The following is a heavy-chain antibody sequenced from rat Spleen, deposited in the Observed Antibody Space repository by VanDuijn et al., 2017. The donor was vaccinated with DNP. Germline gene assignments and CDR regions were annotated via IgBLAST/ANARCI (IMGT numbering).Heavy chain of an antibody. CDR1: GFSLTSYG. Sequence: QVQLKESGPGLVQPSQTLSLSCTVSGFSLTSYGVSWVRQPPGKGLEWIATISSGGDTDYNSALKSRLSISRDTSKNQVFLKMNSLQIEDTATYFCSREGQPYYSMDAWGQGTSVTVSS. CDR3: SREGQPYYSMDA. J-gene: IGHJ4*01. CDR2: ISSGGDT. D-gene: IGHD1-1*01. V-gene: IGHV2S8*01.